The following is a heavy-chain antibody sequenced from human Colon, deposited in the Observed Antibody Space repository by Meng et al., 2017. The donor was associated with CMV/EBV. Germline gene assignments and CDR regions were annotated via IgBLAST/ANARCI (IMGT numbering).Heavy chain of an antibody. CDR3: AKDTGKGDF. CDR1: GFTFSNYG. V-gene: IGHV3-30*02. J-gene: IGHJ4*02. Sequence: VQLGQSGGGVVQPGGSLRLSCAASGFTFSNYGMHWVRQAPDKGLEWVAFIQYDGENKYYADSVNGRFTISRDNSKNTLYLQMNSLRVEDTAVYYCAKDTGKGDFWGQGTLVTVSS. CDR2: IQYDGENK. D-gene: IGHD2-8*02.